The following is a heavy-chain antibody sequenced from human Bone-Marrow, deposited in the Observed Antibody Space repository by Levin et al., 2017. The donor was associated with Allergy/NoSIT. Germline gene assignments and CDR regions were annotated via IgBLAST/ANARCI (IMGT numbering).Heavy chain of an antibody. CDR1: GFTFSGYA. CDR3: AGVPAFTTMKFHFDF. J-gene: IGHJ4*02. D-gene: IGHD4-17*01. CDR2: LSGSGGST. V-gene: IGHV3-23*01. Sequence: RSGGSLRLSCAASGFTFSGYAMSWVRQTPGKGLEWVSSLSGSGGSTYYADSVKGRFTISRDNSKNTLYLQMHGLRADDTALYYCAGVPAFTTMKFHFDFWGQGALVTVSS.